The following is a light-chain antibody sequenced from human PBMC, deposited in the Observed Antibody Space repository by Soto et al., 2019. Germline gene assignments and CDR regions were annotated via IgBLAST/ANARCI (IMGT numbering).Light chain of an antibody. Sequence: EIVMTQSPATLSVSPGERATLSCRASQSVSRNLAWYQQKPGQAPRLLIYGASTRATDSAARISGSGSGTEFTLTISSLQSEDFAVYYCQQYNKWPLTFGGGTKVEIK. CDR1: QSVSRN. J-gene: IGKJ4*01. CDR2: GAS. V-gene: IGKV3-15*01. CDR3: QQYNKWPLT.